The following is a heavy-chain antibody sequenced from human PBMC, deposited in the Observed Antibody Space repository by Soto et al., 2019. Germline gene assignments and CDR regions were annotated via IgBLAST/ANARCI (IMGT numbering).Heavy chain of an antibody. D-gene: IGHD6-13*01. J-gene: IGHJ4*02. Sequence: GSSVKVSCKASGYTFTIYDINWVRQATGQGLEWMGWISAYNGNTNYAQKLQGRVTMTTDTSTSTAYMELRSLRSDDTAVYYCATPARIAAAGCFDYWGQGTLVTVSS. CDR1: GYTFTIYD. V-gene: IGHV1-18*01. CDR3: ATPARIAAAGCFDY. CDR2: ISAYNGNT.